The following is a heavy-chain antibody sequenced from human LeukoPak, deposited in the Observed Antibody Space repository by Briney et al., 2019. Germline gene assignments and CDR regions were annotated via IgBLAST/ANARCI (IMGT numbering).Heavy chain of an antibody. J-gene: IGHJ3*02. D-gene: IGHD5-12*01. CDR3: ARRYSGYGGAFDI. Sequence: SVKVSCKASGGTFSSYAISWVRQAPGQGLEWMGRIIPILGIANYAQKFQGRVTITADKSTSTAYMELSSLRSEDTAVYYCARRYSGYGGAFDIWGQGTTVTVSS. CDR1: GGTFSSYA. V-gene: IGHV1-69*04. CDR2: IIPILGIA.